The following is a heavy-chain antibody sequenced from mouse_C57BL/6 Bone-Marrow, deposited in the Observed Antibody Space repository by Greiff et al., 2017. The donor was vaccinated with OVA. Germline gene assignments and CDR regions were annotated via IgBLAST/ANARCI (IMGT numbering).Heavy chain of an antibody. CDR2: ISSGSSTI. Sequence: EVQLVESGGGLVKPGGSLKLSCAASGFTFSDYGMHWVRQAPEQGLEWVAYISSGSSTIYYADTVKGRFTIARDNAKNTLFLQMTSLRSEDTAMYYCARNFYYGNYPYYFDYWGQGTTLTVSS. V-gene: IGHV5-17*01. CDR1: GFTFSDYG. D-gene: IGHD2-1*01. CDR3: ARNFYYGNYPYYFDY. J-gene: IGHJ2*01.